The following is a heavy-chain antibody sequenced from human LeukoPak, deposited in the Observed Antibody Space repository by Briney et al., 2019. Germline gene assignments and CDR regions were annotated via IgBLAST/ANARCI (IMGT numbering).Heavy chain of an antibody. J-gene: IGHJ5*02. CDR3: ARAVFSYCSGGSCYINWFDP. V-gene: IGHV4-59*01. CDR1: GGSISSYY. D-gene: IGHD2-15*01. CDR2: IYYSGST. Sequence: SETLSLTCTVSGGSISSYYWSWIRQPPGKGLEWIGYIYYSGSTNYNPSLKSRVTISVDTSKNQFSLKLSSVTAADTAVYYCARAVFSYCSGGSCYINWFDPWGQGTLVTVSS.